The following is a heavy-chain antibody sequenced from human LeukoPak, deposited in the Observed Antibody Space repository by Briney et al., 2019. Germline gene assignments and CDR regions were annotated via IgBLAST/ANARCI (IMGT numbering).Heavy chain of an antibody. CDR3: ARDGDSSGYYSNFDY. D-gene: IGHD3-22*01. CDR1: GFTFSSYS. J-gene: IGHJ4*02. Sequence: RGSLRLSCAASGFTFSSYSMNWVRQAPGKGLEWVSSISSSSSYIYYADSVKGRFTISRDNAKNSLYLQMNSLRAEDTAVYYCARDGDSSGYYSNFDYWGQGTLVTVSS. V-gene: IGHV3-21*01. CDR2: ISSSSSYI.